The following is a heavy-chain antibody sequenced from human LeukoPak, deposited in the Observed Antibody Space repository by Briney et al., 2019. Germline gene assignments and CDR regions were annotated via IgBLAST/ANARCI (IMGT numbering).Heavy chain of an antibody. CDR3: ARVWAAAGTGYWYFDL. D-gene: IGHD6-13*01. V-gene: IGHV1-18*01. Sequence: ASVKVSCKASGYTFTNYGISWVRQAPGHGPEWMGWISGNSGNTNFAQKLQGRVSMTTDRSTSTAYMELRSLRSDDTAVYYCARVWAAAGTGYWYFDLWGRGTLVTVSS. CDR2: ISGNSGNT. CDR1: GYTFTNYG. J-gene: IGHJ2*01.